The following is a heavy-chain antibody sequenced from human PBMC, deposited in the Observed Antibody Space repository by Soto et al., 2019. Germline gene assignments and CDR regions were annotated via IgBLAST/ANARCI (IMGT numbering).Heavy chain of an antibody. D-gene: IGHD3-16*02. Sequence: GGSLRLSCAASGFTFSSYWMSWVRQAPGKGLEWVANIKQDGSEKYYVDSVKGRFAISRDNAKNSLYLQMNSLRAEDTAVYYCARGGLIRGGGGLRLGELSLSGGLYAFDIWGQGTMVTVSS. CDR3: ARGGLIRGGGGLRLGELSLSGGLYAFDI. CDR2: IKQDGSEK. CDR1: GFTFSSYW. V-gene: IGHV3-7*01. J-gene: IGHJ3*02.